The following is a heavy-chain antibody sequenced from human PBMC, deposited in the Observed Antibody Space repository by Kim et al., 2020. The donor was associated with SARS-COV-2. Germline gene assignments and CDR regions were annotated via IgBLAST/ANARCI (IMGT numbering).Heavy chain of an antibody. CDR1: VYSISSGYY. V-gene: IGHV4-38-2*02. CDR3: ARGLIAVAGTWWFDP. CDR2: IYHSGST. J-gene: IGHJ5*02. Sequence: SETLSLTCTVSVYSISSGYYWGWIRQPPGKGLEWIGSIYHSGSTYYNPSLKSRVTISVDTSKNQFSLKLSSVTAADTAVYYCARGLIAVAGTWWFDPWGQGTLVTVSS. D-gene: IGHD6-19*01.